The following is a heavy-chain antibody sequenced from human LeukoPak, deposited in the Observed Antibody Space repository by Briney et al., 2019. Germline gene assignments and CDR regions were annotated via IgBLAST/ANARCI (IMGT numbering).Heavy chain of an antibody. CDR3: AKTVEMATPPGYYYYGMDV. D-gene: IGHD5-24*01. V-gene: IGHV3-30*18. Sequence: GRSLRLSCAASGFTFSSYGMHWVRQAPGKGLEWVAVISYDGSNKYYADSVKGRFTISRDNSKNTLYLQMNSLRAEDTAVYYCAKTVEMATPPGYYYYGMDVWGQGTTVTVSS. CDR1: GFTFSSYG. J-gene: IGHJ6*02. CDR2: ISYDGSNK.